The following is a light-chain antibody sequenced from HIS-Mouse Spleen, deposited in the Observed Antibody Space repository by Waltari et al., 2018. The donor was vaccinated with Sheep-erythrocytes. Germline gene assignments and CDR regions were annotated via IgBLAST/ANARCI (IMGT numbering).Light chain of an antibody. CDR1: SSNIGSNT. V-gene: IGLV1-44*01. CDR3: AAWDDSLNGWV. J-gene: IGLJ3*02. CDR2: SNN. Sequence: QSVLTQPPSASGTPGQRVTISCSGRSSNIGSNTVNWYQQLPGTAPKLLISSNNQRPSGVPDRFSGSKSGTSASLAISGLQSEDEADYYCAAWDDSLNGWVFGGGTKLTVL.